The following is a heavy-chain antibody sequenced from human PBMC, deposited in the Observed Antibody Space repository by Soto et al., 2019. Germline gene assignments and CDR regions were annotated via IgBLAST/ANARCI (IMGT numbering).Heavy chain of an antibody. Sequence: EVRLLESGGGLVQPGGSLRLSCAASGLTVGSSAMTWVRQAPGKGLEWMASLSGDGRTTYYADSVKGRFTISRDISKKTLLLKIDSLRVEDTGIYICARSTRSWGQGTRVTVSS. V-gene: IGHV3-23*01. CDR3: ARSTRS. CDR1: GLTVGSSA. CDR2: LSGDGRTT. J-gene: IGHJ5*02. D-gene: IGHD2-2*01.